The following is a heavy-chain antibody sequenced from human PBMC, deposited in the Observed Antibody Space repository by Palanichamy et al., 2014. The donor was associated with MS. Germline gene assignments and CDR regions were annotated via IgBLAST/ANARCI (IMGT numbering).Heavy chain of an antibody. CDR3: VREGRQYGDFDFDY. CDR2: IWYDGSNK. J-gene: IGHJ4*02. Sequence: QVQLVESGGGVVQPGRSLRLSCAASGFTFSTYAMHWVRQAPGKGLEWLAVIWYDGSNKYYADSVKGRFTISRDNSKNTLYLQMNSLRAEDTAVFYCVREGRQYGDFDFDYWGQGTLVTVSS. D-gene: IGHD4-17*01. V-gene: IGHV3-33*01. CDR1: GFTFSTYA.